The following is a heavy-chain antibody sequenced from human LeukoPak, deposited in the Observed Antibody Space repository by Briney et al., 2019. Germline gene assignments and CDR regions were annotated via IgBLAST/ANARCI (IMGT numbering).Heavy chain of an antibody. Sequence: GGSLRLSCAASGFTVSSNYMTWVRQAPGKGLEWVSVIYSGGSTYYADSVKGRFTISRDNSKNTLYLQMNSLRAEDTAVYYCANVAGYSSGRYQTDYWGQGTLVTVSS. CDR1: GFTVSSNY. D-gene: IGHD6-19*01. J-gene: IGHJ4*02. V-gene: IGHV3-66*01. CDR3: ANVAGYSSGRYQTDY. CDR2: IYSGGST.